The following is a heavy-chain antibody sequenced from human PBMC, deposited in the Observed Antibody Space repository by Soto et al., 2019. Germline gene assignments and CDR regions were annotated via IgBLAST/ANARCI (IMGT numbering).Heavy chain of an antibody. D-gene: IGHD3-22*01. J-gene: IGHJ4*02. CDR2: IYYSGST. Sequence: QVQLQESRPGLVKPSDTLSLTCAVSGYSISSSNWWGWIRQPPGKGLEWIGYIYYSGSTYYNPSLKSRVTMSVDTSKNQFSLKLSSVTAVDTAVYYCARSAVAITSVGYFDYWGQGTLVTVSS. V-gene: IGHV4-28*01. CDR1: GYSISSSNW. CDR3: ARSAVAITSVGYFDY.